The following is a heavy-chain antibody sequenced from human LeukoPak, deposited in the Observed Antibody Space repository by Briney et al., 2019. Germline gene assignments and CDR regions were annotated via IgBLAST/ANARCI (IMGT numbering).Heavy chain of an antibody. CDR1: GFTVSSNY. D-gene: IGHD3-9*01. V-gene: IGHV3-66*01. J-gene: IGHJ6*02. CDR3: ARSVYYDTLTGYYYYALDV. Sequence: GGSLRLSCAASGFTVSSNYISWVRQAPGKGLEWVSVKCRFTISRDNSKNTLYLQMDSLRGEDTAVYYCARSVYYDTLTGYYYYALDVWGQGTTVTVSS.